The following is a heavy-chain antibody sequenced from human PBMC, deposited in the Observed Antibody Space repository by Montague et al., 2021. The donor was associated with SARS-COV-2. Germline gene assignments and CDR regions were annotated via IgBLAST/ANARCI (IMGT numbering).Heavy chain of an antibody. D-gene: IGHD6-13*01. V-gene: IGHV4-59*01. CDR3: ARGNDSWYH. Sequence: SETLSRKGRGKEKSFTNSHWSWIRQPPGKGLEWIGYIHYSGTTTYGPSLKTRVTISMNTSKNHFSLRLTSVTAADTAIYYCARGNDSWYHWGQGTLVTVSS. CDR2: IHYSGTT. J-gene: IGHJ1*01. CDR1: EKSFTNSH.